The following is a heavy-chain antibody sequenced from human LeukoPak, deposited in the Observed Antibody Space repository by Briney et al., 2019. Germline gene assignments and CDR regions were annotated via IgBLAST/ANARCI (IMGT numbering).Heavy chain of an antibody. D-gene: IGHD5-18*01. V-gene: IGHV1-69*13. CDR2: IIPIFGTA. J-gene: IGHJ6*02. Sequence: SVKVSCTASGGTFSSYAISWVRQAPGQGLEWMGGIIPIFGTANYAQKFQGRVTITADESTSTAYMELSSLRSEDTAVYYCARAIRAEALDTATEYYYYYYGMDVWGQGTTVTVSS. CDR1: GGTFSSYA. CDR3: ARAIRAEALDTATEYYYYYYGMDV.